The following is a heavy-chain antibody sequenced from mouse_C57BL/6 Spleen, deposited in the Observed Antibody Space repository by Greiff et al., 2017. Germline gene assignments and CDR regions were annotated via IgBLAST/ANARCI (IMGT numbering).Heavy chain of an antibody. Sequence: QVQLQQSGAELMKPGASVKLSCKATGYTFTGYWIEWVKQRPGHGLGWIGEILPGSGSTNYNEKFKGKATFTADTSSNTAYMHLSSLTTEDSAIYYCAKVYYSDYGFAYWGQGTLVTVSA. J-gene: IGHJ3*01. CDR3: AKVYYSDYGFAY. CDR1: GYTFTGYW. D-gene: IGHD2-13*01. V-gene: IGHV1-9*01. CDR2: ILPGSGST.